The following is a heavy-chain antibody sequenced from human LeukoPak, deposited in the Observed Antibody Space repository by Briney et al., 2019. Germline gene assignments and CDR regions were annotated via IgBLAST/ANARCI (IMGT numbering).Heavy chain of an antibody. D-gene: IGHD3-9*01. J-gene: IGHJ3*02. CDR2: INPNSGGT. V-gene: IGHV1-2*02. CDR1: GYTFTGYY. CDR3: ARDSNYDILTASGFDI. Sequence: GASVKVSCKASGYTFTGYYMHWVRQAPGQGLEWMGWINPNSGGTNYAQKFQGRVTMTRDTSINTAYMELSRLRSDDTAVYYCARDSNYDILTASGFDIWGQGTMVTVSS.